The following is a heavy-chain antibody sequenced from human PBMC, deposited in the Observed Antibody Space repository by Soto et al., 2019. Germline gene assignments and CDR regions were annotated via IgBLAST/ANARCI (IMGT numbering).Heavy chain of an antibody. D-gene: IGHD5-18*01. J-gene: IGHJ4*01. V-gene: IGHV3-21*01. CDR3: AGDDWVHLWLPFDC. CDR1: VFTCSSYS. CDR2: ISRSSDYI. Sequence: WRTLRLSCSASVFTCSSYSMNWFRQAPGKGLEWVPSISRSSDYIFYADSVKGRFTISRDNGQNCLQLPMNSLTAEDTATYSCAGDDWVHLWLPFDCWGRGSLFTIAS.